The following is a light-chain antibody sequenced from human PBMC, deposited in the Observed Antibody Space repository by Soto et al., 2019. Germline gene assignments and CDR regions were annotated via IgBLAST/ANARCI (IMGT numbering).Light chain of an antibody. J-gene: IGLJ2*01. Sequence: QSVLTKPASVSGSPGQSITISCTGTSSDVGGYNYFSWYQQHPGKAPKLMIYNVSNRPSGVSNRFSGSKSGNTASLTISGLQAEDEGHYYCSSFTSTNTVLFGGGTKLTVL. CDR2: NVS. CDR3: SSFTSTNTVL. V-gene: IGLV2-14*01. CDR1: SSDVGGYNY.